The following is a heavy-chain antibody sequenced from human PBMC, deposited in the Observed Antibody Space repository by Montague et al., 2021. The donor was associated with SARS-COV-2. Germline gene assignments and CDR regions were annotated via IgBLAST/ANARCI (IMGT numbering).Heavy chain of an antibody. CDR3: ARADITRVRGVNRWAFDI. D-gene: IGHD3-10*01. CDR2: IYYSWST. Sequence: SETLSLTCTVSGGSISTYYWSWIRQPPGTGLEWIGYIYYSWSTNYYPSLNSRVTISVDTSKNKFSLKLSSVTAADTAVYYCARADITRVRGVNRWAFDIWGQGTMVTVSS. J-gene: IGHJ3*02. CDR1: GGSISTYY. V-gene: IGHV4-59*01.